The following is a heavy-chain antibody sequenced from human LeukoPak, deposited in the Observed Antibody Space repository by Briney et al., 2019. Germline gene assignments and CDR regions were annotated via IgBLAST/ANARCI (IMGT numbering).Heavy chain of an antibody. Sequence: SETLSLTCAVSADSFSSHYGTWIRQSPGTGLEWSGYISYMGSTNYNPSLKSRVTLSIDTSKNPFYLKLRSVTAADTAVYYCARDLVTVTKGFDIWGQGTMVSVSS. V-gene: IGHV4-59*11. J-gene: IGHJ3*02. CDR2: ISYMGST. CDR1: ADSFSSHY. CDR3: ARDLVTVTKGFDI. D-gene: IGHD4-17*01.